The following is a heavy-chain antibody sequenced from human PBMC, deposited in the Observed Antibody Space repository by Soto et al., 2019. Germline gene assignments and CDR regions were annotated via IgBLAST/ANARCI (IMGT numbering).Heavy chain of an antibody. CDR3: AKDQTMTTVTFYFDY. D-gene: IGHD4-17*01. V-gene: IGHV3-30*18. CDR2: ISYDGSNK. J-gene: IGHJ4*02. CDR1: GFTFSSHG. Sequence: GGSLRLSCAASGFTFSSHGMHWVRQAPGKGLEWVAVISYDGSNKYYADSVKGRFTISRDNSKNTLYLQMNSLRAEDTAVYYCAKDQTMTTVTFYFDYWGQGTLVTVSS.